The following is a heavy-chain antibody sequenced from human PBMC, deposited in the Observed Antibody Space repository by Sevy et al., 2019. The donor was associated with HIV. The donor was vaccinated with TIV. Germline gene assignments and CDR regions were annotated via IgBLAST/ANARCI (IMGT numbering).Heavy chain of an antibody. CDR3: TRDVRALDI. CDR2: IKLDGAEK. J-gene: IGHJ3*02. Sequence: GGSLRLSCAVSGFTFSDFWMSWVRRAPGKGLEWVGNIKLDGAEKYDGDSVNVRFTISRDNAKNSLYLQMNSVRAEDTAVYDCTRDVRALDIWGQGTMVTVSS. V-gene: IGHV3-7*01. CDR1: GFTFSDFW.